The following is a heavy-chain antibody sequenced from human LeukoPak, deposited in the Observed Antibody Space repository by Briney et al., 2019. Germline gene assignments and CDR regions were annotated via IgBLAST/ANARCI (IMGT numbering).Heavy chain of an antibody. CDR2: IRFDGSIQ. D-gene: IGHD3-22*01. CDR1: GFSFSTYG. Sequence: PGGSLRLSCAASGFSFSTYGMFWVRQAPGKGLEWVALIRFDGSIQYYKDSVKGRFTISRDNSRNNLYLQINSLSAEDMAVYYCAKVGLHDPSGHFYYMDVWGKGTAVTVSS. J-gene: IGHJ6*03. CDR3: AKVGLHDPSGHFYYMDV. V-gene: IGHV3-30*02.